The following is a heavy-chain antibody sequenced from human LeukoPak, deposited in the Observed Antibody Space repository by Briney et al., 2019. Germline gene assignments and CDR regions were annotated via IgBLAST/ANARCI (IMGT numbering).Heavy chain of an antibody. CDR1: GFTFRRYT. J-gene: IGHJ4*02. D-gene: IGHD2-2*01. V-gene: IGHV3-21*01. Sequence: GGSLRLSCAVSGFTFRRYTLNWVRQAPGPGLEWLSSISTTSTYIYYADSVKGRFAISRDNAKNSLYLQMNSLRAEDTAVYYCARLWAGQLHPGDYWGQGTLVTVSS. CDR3: ARLWAGQLHPGDY. CDR2: ISTTSTYI.